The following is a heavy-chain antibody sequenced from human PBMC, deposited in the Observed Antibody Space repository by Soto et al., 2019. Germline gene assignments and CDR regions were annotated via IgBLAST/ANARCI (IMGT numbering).Heavy chain of an antibody. CDR3: AHRRPLIPDWNYGRFDY. CDR1: GFSLTTYGVG. CDR2: IYWDDDK. V-gene: IGHV2-5*02. D-gene: IGHD1-7*01. J-gene: IGHJ4*02. Sequence: QITLKESGPALVNPTQTLTLTCTFSGFSLTTYGVGVGRIRQPPGKALEWLALIYWDDDKRYCPSLKSRLTITKDTSKNQVVLTMTKMDPVDTATYFFAHRRPLIPDWNYGRFDYWGQGTLVTVSS.